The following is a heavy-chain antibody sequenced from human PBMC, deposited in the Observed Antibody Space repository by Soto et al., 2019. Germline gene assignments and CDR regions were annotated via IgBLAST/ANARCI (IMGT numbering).Heavy chain of an antibody. J-gene: IGHJ3*02. CDR2: IYYSGST. CDR3: ARAVLYYDSSGYYIRDAFDI. CDR1: GGSISSYY. Sequence: SQPLRLPCTVSGGSISSYYWSWIRQPQGKGLEWIGYIYYSGSTNYNPSLKSRVTISVDTSKNQFSLKLSSVTAADTAVYYCARAVLYYDSSGYYIRDAFDIWGQGTMVTVSS. D-gene: IGHD3-22*01. V-gene: IGHV4-59*01.